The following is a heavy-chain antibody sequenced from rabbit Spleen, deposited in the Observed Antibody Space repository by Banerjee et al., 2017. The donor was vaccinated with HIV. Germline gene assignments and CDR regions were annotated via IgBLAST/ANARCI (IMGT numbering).Heavy chain of an antibody. J-gene: IGHJ6*01. Sequence: QEQLVESGGGLVQPEGSLTLTCKASGFSFSDRDVMCWVRQAPGKGLEWIACINASTGKPVYATWAKGRFTISRTSSTTVTLQMTSLTAADTATYFCARDTGTSFSTYGMDLWGQGTLVTVS. CDR3: ARDTGTSFSTYGMDL. V-gene: IGHV1S45*01. D-gene: IGHD8-1*01. CDR1: GFSFSDRDV. CDR2: INASTGKP.